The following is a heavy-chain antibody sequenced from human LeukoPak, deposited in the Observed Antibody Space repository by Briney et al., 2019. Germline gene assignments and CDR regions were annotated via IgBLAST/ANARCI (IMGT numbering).Heavy chain of an antibody. V-gene: IGHV4-59*01. CDR2: IYDSGST. CDR1: GGSISTYY. Sequence: AETLSLSCTVSGGSISTYYWSWLRQPPGKGLEWIGYIYDSGSTNYNPSLKSRVTISEDTSKRQFSLNLRSVTAADTAVYYCARVVGRYCSSTSCYIDYWGQGNLVTVSS. CDR3: ARVVGRYCSSTSCYIDY. J-gene: IGHJ4*02. D-gene: IGHD2-2*01.